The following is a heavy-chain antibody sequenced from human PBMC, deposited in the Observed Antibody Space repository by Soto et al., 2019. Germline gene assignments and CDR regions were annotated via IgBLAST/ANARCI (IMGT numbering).Heavy chain of an antibody. J-gene: IGHJ4*02. V-gene: IGHV3-7*03. CDR2: IKQDGSEK. D-gene: IGHD3-3*01. Sequence: GGSLRLSCAASGFTFSSYWMSWVRQAPGKGLEWVANIKQDGSEKYYVDSVKGRFTISRDNAKNSLYLQMNSLRAEDTAVYYCAKVRSTTIFDVVSLFGYWGQGTLVTVPQ. CDR1: GFTFSSYW. CDR3: AKVRSTTIFDVVSLFGY.